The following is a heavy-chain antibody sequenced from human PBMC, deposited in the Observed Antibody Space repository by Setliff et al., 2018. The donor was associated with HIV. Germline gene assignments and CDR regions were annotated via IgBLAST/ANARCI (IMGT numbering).Heavy chain of an antibody. Sequence: PGGSLRLSCAASGFTFSSYWMSWVRQAPGKGLEWVANIDQDGSEKYYVDSVKGRFTISRDNAKNTLYLQMHSLRAEDTGVYYCVRARLSDIWGQGTMVTVSS. CDR2: IDQDGSEK. D-gene: IGHD6-19*01. V-gene: IGHV3-7*01. J-gene: IGHJ3*02. CDR3: VRARLSDI. CDR1: GFTFSSYW.